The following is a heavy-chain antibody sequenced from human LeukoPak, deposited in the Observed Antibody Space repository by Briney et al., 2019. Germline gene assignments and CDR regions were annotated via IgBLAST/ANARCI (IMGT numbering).Heavy chain of an antibody. D-gene: IGHD2-2*01. Sequence: GRSLRLSCAASGFTFSTHGMHWVRQAPGKGLEWLAVISYDGRNTYYADSVKGRLTISRDNSKNTLFLQMNSLRGEDTAVYYCAKDRLVVAPAAMTSNFDYWGQGTLVTVSP. CDR3: AKDRLVVAPAAMTSNFDY. CDR2: ISYDGRNT. J-gene: IGHJ4*02. V-gene: IGHV3-30*18. CDR1: GFTFSTHG.